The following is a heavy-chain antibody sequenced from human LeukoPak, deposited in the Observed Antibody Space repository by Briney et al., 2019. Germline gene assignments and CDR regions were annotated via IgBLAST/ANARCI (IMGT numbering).Heavy chain of an antibody. V-gene: IGHV6-1*01. J-gene: IGHJ4*02. Sequence: SQTLSLTCAISGDSVSRNSAAWGWIRQSPSRGLEWLGRTYYRSKWYHDFAPSVKSRITINPNTSKNQFSLQLNSVTPEDTAVYYCARKVDSGYLFDNWGQGTLVTVSS. D-gene: IGHD5-12*01. CDR2: TYYRSKWYH. CDR1: GDSVSRNSAA. CDR3: ARKVDSGYLFDN.